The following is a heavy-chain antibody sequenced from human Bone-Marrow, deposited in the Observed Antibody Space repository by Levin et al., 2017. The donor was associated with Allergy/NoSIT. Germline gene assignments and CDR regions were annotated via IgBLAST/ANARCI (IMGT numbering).Heavy chain of an antibody. CDR1: GFTVSSNY. CDR2: NYSSGDP. Sequence: GGSLRLSCAASGFTVSSNYMTWVRQAPGKGLEWVSVNYSSGDPYYADSVKGRFTISRDNSKNTLYLQMNSLRVEDTAVYYCARDLPSETLGAFDIWGQGTMVTVSS. CDR3: ARDLPSETLGAFDI. D-gene: IGHD7-27*01. V-gene: IGHV3-66*01. J-gene: IGHJ3*02.